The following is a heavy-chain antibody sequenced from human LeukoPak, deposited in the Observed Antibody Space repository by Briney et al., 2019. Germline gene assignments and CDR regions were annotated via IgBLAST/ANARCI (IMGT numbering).Heavy chain of an antibody. CDR2: IYSGGST. J-gene: IGHJ6*03. V-gene: IGHV3-53*05. D-gene: IGHD3-3*01. CDR1: GFTVSSNY. CDR3: ARDYDFWSGYFDYYYYYMDV. Sequence: GGSLRLSCAASGFTVSSNYMSWVRQAPGKGLEWVSVIYSGGSTYYADSVKGRFTISRDNSKNTLYLQMGSLRAEDMAVYYCARDYDFWSGYFDYYYYYMDVWGKGTTVTVSS.